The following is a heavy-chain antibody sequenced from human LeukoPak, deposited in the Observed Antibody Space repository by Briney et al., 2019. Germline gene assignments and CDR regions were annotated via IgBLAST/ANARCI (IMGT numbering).Heavy chain of an antibody. CDR3: ARYCSSTSCFPIAVAGSGFDY. V-gene: IGHV4-31*03. Sequence: PSQTLSLTCTVSGGSISSGGYYWSWIRQHPGKGLEWIGYIYYSGSTYYNPSLKSRVTISVDTSKNQFSLKLSSVTAADTAVYYCARYCSSTSCFPIAVAGSGFDYWGQGTLVTVDS. CDR1: GGSISSGGYY. D-gene: IGHD2-2*01. CDR2: IYYSGST. J-gene: IGHJ4*02.